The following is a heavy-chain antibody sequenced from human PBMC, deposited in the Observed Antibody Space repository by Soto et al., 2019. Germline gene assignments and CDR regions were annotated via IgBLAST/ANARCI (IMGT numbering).Heavy chain of an antibody. D-gene: IGHD3-3*01. CDR1: GYTFTSYG. CDR2: ISAYNGNT. J-gene: IGHJ6*02. V-gene: IGHV1-18*01. Sequence: ASVKVSCKASGYTFTSYGISWVRQAPGQGLEWMGWISAYNGNTNYAQKLQGRVTMTTDTSTSTAYMELRSLRSDDTAVYYCARWPTDIRFLEGGYYYYGMDVWGQGTTVTVSS. CDR3: ARWPTDIRFLEGGYYYYGMDV.